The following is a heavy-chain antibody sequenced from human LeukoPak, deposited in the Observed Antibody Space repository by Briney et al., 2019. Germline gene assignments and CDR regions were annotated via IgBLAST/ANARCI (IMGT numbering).Heavy chain of an antibody. Sequence: ASVKVSCKASGYSFTSYGISWVRQAPGQGLEWMGWISVYNDNRKYAQNFQGRLTMTTDTFTSTAHMELRSLRSDDTAVYYRARDTGYGDYVGDYWGQGTLVTVSS. CDR1: GYSFTSYG. D-gene: IGHD4-17*01. V-gene: IGHV1-18*01. CDR2: ISVYNDNR. J-gene: IGHJ4*02. CDR3: ARDTGYGDYVGDY.